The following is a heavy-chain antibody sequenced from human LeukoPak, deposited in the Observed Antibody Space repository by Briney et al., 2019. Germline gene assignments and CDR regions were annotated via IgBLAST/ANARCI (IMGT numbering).Heavy chain of an antibody. V-gene: IGHV5-51*01. D-gene: IGHD5-18*01. CDR1: GYSFTGFR. Sequence: KGGESLKISCKASGYSFTGFRIGWVRQMPAKGLEWMGIIYPYNSETRYSPSFKGQVTISADKSISTASLRWSSLKASDTAMYYCARHIGYSAWNPDYWGQGTLVTVSS. CDR2: IYPYNSET. J-gene: IGHJ4*02. CDR3: ARHIGYSAWNPDY.